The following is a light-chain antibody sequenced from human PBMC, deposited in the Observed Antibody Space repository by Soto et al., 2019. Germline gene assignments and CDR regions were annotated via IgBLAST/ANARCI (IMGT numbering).Light chain of an antibody. CDR3: HQAASFPLT. V-gene: IGKV1-12*01. Sequence: IRMARSSWWSSESVRDRVTITGRASQGIKNWLAWYQQKPGKAPNLLIYTGSSLQSGVPSRFSGSGSGTDFTLTITSLQPENFATSYCHQAASFPLTFRQGTRLEIK. CDR2: TGS. J-gene: IGKJ5*01. CDR1: QGIKNW.